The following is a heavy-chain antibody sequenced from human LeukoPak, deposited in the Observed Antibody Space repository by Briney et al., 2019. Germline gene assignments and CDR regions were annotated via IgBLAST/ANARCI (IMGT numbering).Heavy chain of an antibody. Sequence: SETLSLTCTVSGYSISNGYYWGWIRQPPGKGLEWVGSIYHRGSTYYNPSLRSRVTISLDRSKKRFSLKLTSVTAADTAVYFCARGAEYYAIWRGYAGYSDYWGQGISVTVSS. CDR3: ARGAEYYAIWRGYAGYSDY. CDR1: GYSISNGYY. D-gene: IGHD3-3*01. V-gene: IGHV4-38-2*02. J-gene: IGHJ4*02. CDR2: IYHRGST.